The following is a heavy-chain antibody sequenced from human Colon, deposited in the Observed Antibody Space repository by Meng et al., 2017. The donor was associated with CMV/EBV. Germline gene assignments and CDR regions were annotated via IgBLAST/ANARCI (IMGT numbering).Heavy chain of an antibody. V-gene: IGHV6-1*01. D-gene: IGHD3-10*01. CDR2: TYYRSKWYN. CDR3: ARVALWLGGMKYYGMDV. J-gene: IGHJ6*02. Sequence: SETLSLTCAISGDSVSSNSAAWNWIRQSPSRGLEWLGRTYYRSKWYNDYAVSVKSRIIINADTSKNQFSLQLNSVTPEDTAVYYCARVALWLGGMKYYGMDVWGQGTTVTVSS. CDR1: GDSVSSNSAA.